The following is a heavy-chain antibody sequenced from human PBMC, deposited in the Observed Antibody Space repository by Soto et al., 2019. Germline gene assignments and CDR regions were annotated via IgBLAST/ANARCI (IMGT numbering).Heavy chain of an antibody. CDR2: ILSDGSNK. CDR3: ARDVFQEDV. Sequence: QVQLVESGGGVVQPGRSLRLSCAASGFTFSSYAMHWVRQAPGKGLEWVAVILSDGSNKWYVDSVKGRFTISRDNSKNTLYLPMNSLRDEDTAVYYCARDVFQEDVWGQGTTVTVSS. V-gene: IGHV3-30-3*01. J-gene: IGHJ6*02. CDR1: GFTFSSYA.